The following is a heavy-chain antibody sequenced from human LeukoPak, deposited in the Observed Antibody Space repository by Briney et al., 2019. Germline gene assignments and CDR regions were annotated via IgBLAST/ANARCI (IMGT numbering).Heavy chain of an antibody. D-gene: IGHD5-24*01. J-gene: IGHJ3*02. CDR2: IYSGGST. CDR3: ARDDGHTNDAFDI. CDR1: GFTFNNYW. Sequence: AGGSLRLSCAASGFTFNNYWMNWVRQAPGKGLEWVSVIYSGGSTYYADSVKGRFTISRDNSKNTLYLQMNSLRAEDTAVCYCARDDGHTNDAFDIWGQGTMVTVSS. V-gene: IGHV3-53*01.